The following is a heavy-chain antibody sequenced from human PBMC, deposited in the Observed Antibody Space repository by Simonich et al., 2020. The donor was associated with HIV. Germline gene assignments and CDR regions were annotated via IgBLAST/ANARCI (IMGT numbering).Heavy chain of an antibody. V-gene: IGHV3-48*03. CDR1: GFTFSSYE. CDR3: AGGWGGDYSALQY. CDR2: MSSSDSTI. Sequence: EVQLVESGGGLVQPGGSLRLSCAASGFTFSSYEMNWVRQAPGKGLEWVSYMSSSDSTIYYANMLKGRFTNSRDNDKNSLDLPMNSLRAEEKAVYYCAGGWGGDYSALQYWGQGTLVTVSS. D-gene: IGHD3-16*01. J-gene: IGHJ1*01.